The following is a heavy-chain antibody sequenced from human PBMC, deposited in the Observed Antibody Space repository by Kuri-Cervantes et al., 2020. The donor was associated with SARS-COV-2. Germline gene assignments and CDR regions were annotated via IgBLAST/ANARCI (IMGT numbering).Heavy chain of an antibody. CDR3: ARDLAMVRGVIGLQFYAMDV. CDR1: GFTFSRYV. Sequence: LSLTCAASGFTFSRYVIHWVRQAPGKGLEWVAVISYDGINTNYADSVKGRFTISRDNSMNTLSLQMNSLRAEDTAVYYCARDLAMVRGVIGLQFYAMDVWGQGTTVTVSS. D-gene: IGHD3-10*01. V-gene: IGHV3-30-3*01. CDR2: ISYDGINT. J-gene: IGHJ6*02.